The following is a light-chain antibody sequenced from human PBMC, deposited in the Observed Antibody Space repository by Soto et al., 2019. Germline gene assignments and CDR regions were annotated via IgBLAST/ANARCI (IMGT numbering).Light chain of an antibody. CDR2: GNS. J-gene: IGLJ1*01. Sequence: QSVLTQPPSVSGAPGQRVTISCTGSSSNIGAGYDVHWYQQLPGTAPKLLIYGNSNRPSGVPDRFSGSKSGTSASLAITGLQAEDEADYYCQSYDSSLSALYVFGTGTKLTDL. CDR1: SSNIGAGYD. V-gene: IGLV1-40*01. CDR3: QSYDSSLSALYV.